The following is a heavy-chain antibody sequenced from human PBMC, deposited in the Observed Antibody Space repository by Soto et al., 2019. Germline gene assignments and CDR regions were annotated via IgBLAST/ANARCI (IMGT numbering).Heavy chain of an antibody. J-gene: IGHJ4*02. CDR1: GGSISSGGYY. CDR3: ARAGMITFGGVIVPAYYFDY. V-gene: IGHV4-31*03. Sequence: SETLSLTCTVSGGSISSGGYYWSWIRQHPGKGLEWIGYIYYSGSTYYNPSLKSRVTISVDTSKNQFSLKLSSVTAADTAVYYCARAGMITFGGVIVPAYYFDYWGQGTLVTVS. CDR2: IYYSGST. D-gene: IGHD3-16*02.